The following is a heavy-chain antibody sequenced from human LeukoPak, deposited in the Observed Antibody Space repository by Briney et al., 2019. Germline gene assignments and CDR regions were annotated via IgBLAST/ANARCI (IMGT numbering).Heavy chain of an antibody. CDR3: ARDCSGGSCYGWYYMDV. CDR1: GVSISSYY. D-gene: IGHD2-15*01. V-gene: IGHV4-59*01. Sequence: SETLSLTCAVSGVSISSYYWSWIQQPPGKGLEWIGYIYYSGSTNYNPSLKSRVTISVDTSKNQFSLKLSSVTAADTAVYYCARDCSGGSCYGWYYMDVWGKGTTVTVSS. J-gene: IGHJ6*03. CDR2: IYYSGST.